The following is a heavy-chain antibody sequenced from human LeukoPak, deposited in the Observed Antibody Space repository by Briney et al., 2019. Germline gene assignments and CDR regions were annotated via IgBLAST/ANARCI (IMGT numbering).Heavy chain of an antibody. Sequence: SETLSLTCTVSGGSISSGGYYWSWIRQHPGKGLEWIGYIYYSGSTYYNPSLKSRVTISVDTSKNQFSQKLSSVTAADTAVYYCARDRSPPVGWFDPWGQGTLVTVSS. V-gene: IGHV4-31*03. CDR2: IYYSGST. CDR3: ARDRSPPVGWFDP. J-gene: IGHJ5*02. CDR1: GGSISSGGYY. D-gene: IGHD6-19*01.